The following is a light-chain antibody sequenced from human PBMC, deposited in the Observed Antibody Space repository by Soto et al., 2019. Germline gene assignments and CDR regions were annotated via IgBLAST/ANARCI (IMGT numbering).Light chain of an antibody. J-gene: IGKJ1*01. CDR3: QQYNSYSPWT. CDR1: QSLSGW. Sequence: DIQMTQSPSTLSASVGDRVTITCRASQSLSGWLAWYQQKPGKDPKLLIYDVSSLQSGVPPRFSGSGSGTEFTLTIISLQPDDFATYYCQQYNSYSPWTFGQGTKVELK. CDR2: DVS. V-gene: IGKV1-5*01.